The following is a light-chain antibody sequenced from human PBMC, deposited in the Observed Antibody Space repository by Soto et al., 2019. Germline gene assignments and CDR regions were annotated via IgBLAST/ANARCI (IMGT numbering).Light chain of an antibody. CDR1: QSISGS. V-gene: IGKV1-5*03. J-gene: IGKJ1*01. Sequence: DIQMTQSPSTLSASVGDRVTITCRASQSISGSLAWYQQKPGKAPKLLIYEASNLKSGVPSRFSGSGSGTEYTLTISSLQPDDSASYYCQQYNGFWTFGQVTRVDLK. CDR2: EAS. CDR3: QQYNGFWT.